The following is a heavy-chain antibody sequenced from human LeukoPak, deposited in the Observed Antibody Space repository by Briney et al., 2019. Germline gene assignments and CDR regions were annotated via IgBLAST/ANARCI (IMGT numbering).Heavy chain of an antibody. Sequence: GGSLRLSCAASGFTFSTHNMNWVRQAPGKGLEWVSFISSSSSYIYYADSVKGRFTISRDNAKNSLYLQMNSLRAEDTAVYYCARGSTYYYGSRPDAFDIWGQGTMGTVSS. CDR3: ARGSTYYYGSRPDAFDI. CDR2: ISSSSSYI. CDR1: GFTFSTHN. V-gene: IGHV3-21*01. D-gene: IGHD3-22*01. J-gene: IGHJ3*02.